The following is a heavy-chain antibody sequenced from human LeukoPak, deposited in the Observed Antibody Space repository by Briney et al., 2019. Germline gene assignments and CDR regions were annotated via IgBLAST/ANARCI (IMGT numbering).Heavy chain of an antibody. CDR1: GGSISSYY. CDR3: ASAVAGEGVFGY. J-gene: IGHJ4*02. D-gene: IGHD6-19*01. Sequence: SETLSLTCTVSGGSISSYYWSWIRQPPGKGLEWIGYIYYSGSTNYNPSLKSRVTISVDTSKNQFSLKLSSVTAADTAVYYCASAVAGEGVFGYWGQGTLVTVSS. V-gene: IGHV4-59*08. CDR2: IYYSGST.